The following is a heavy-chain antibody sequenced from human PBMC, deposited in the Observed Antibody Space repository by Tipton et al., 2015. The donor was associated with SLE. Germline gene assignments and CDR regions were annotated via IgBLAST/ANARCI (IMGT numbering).Heavy chain of an antibody. CDR3: ASPSGARRGYWFDP. CDR2: IYYSGST. D-gene: IGHD6-6*01. CDR1: GGSISSHY. Sequence: TLSLTCTVSGGSISSHYWSWIRQPPGKGLEWIGYIYYSGSTNYNPSLKSRVTISVDTSKNQFSLKLSSVTAADTAVYYCASPSGARRGYWFDPWGQGTLVTVFS. V-gene: IGHV4-59*11. J-gene: IGHJ5*02.